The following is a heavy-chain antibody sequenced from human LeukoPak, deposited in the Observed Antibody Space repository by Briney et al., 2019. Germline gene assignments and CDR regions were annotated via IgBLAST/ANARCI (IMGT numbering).Heavy chain of an antibody. D-gene: IGHD3-10*01. CDR2: IRYDGSNK. V-gene: IGHV3-30*02. CDR3: AKGGGSGSSSFYYFDY. Sequence: GGSLRLSCAASGFTFSSYGTHWVRQAPGKGLEWVAFIRYDGSNKYYADSVKGRFTISRDNSKNTLYLQMNSLRAQDTGVYYCAKGGGSGSSSFYYFDYWGQGTLVTVSS. J-gene: IGHJ4*02. CDR1: GFTFSSYG.